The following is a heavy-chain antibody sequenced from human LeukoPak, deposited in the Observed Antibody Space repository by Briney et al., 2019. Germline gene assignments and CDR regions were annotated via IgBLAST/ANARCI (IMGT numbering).Heavy chain of an antibody. Sequence: GGSLRLSCAASGFTFDDYGMSWVRQAPGKGLEWVSGINWNGGSTGYADSVKGRFTISRDNAKNSLYLQMNSLRAEDTALYYCARGVIWGGAYYFDYWGQGTLVTVSS. CDR1: GFTFDDYG. V-gene: IGHV3-20*04. CDR2: INWNGGST. J-gene: IGHJ4*02. CDR3: ARGVIWGGAYYFDY. D-gene: IGHD3-16*01.